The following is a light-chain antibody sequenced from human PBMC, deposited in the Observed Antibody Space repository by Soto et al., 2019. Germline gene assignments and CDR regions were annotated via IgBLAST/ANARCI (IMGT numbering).Light chain of an antibody. J-gene: IGKJ2*03. CDR2: AAS. CDR3: HQYGSSPPYS. V-gene: IGKV1-6*01. Sequence: AIQMTQSPSSLSASVGDRVTITCRASQGIRNDLGWYQQKPGKAPKLLIYAASSLQSGVPSRFSGSGSGTDFTLTISSLQPEDFAVYYCHQYGSSPPYSFGQGTKLEI. CDR1: QGIRND.